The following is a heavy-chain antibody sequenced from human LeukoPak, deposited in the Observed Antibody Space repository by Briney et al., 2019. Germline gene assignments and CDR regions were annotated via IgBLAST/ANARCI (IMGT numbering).Heavy chain of an antibody. CDR3: ARAGAMVSSFDY. CDR1: GYTFTSYD. V-gene: IGHV1-8*01. CDR2: MNPNSGNT. Sequence: GASVKVSCKASGYTFTSYDINWVRQATGQGLEWMGWMNPNSGNTGYAQKFQGKVTMTRNTFISTAYMELSSLRSEDTAVYYCARAGAMVSSFDYWGQGTLVTVSS. J-gene: IGHJ4*02. D-gene: IGHD5-18*01.